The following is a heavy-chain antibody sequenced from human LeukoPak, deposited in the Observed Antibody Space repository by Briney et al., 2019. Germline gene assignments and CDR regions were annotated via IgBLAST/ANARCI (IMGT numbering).Heavy chain of an antibody. D-gene: IGHD2-15*01. J-gene: IGHJ4*02. Sequence: PGRSLRLSCAASGFTFSPYGMHWVRQAPGKGLEWVAVIWYDGSDKYYADSVKGRFTISRDNSKDTLYLRMNSLRVADTAVYYCAKASGGAYSPPDSWGQGTLVTVSS. CDR2: IWYDGSDK. V-gene: IGHV3-33*06. CDR1: GFTFSPYG. CDR3: AKASGGAYSPPDS.